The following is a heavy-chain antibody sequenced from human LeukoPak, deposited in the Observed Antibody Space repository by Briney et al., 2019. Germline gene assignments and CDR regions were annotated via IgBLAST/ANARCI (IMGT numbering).Heavy chain of an antibody. Sequence: SETLSLTCGVSGGSVSSTNWWTWIRQPPGKGLEWIGEVHLDGRTNFNPSLKSRLTMSVDLSENHVSLKLTAVTAADTAVYYCAREYPVFDYWGQGTLVTVSS. D-gene: IGHD2-2*01. J-gene: IGHJ4*02. CDR3: AREYPVFDY. V-gene: IGHV4-4*02. CDR1: GGSVSSTNW. CDR2: VHLDGRT.